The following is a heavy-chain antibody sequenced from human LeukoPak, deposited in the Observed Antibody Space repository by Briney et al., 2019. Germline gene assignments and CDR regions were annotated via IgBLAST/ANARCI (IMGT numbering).Heavy chain of an antibody. J-gene: IGHJ4*02. CDR2: IYYSGST. D-gene: IGHD3-9*01. V-gene: IGHV4-59*01. CDR1: GGSISSYC. Sequence: PSETLSLTCTVSGGSISSYCWSWIRQPPGKGLEWIGYIYYSGSTNYNPSLKSRVTISVDTSKNQFSLKLSSVTAADTAVYYCARADQKYDILTGYYIWSQGTLVTVSS. CDR3: ARADQKYDILTGYYI.